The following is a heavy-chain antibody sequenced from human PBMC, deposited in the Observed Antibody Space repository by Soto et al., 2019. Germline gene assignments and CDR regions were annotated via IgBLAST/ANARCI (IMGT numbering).Heavy chain of an antibody. J-gene: IGHJ6*02. CDR1: GGSFSSYT. Sequence: QAQLVQSGAEVKKPGSSVRLSCSTSGGSFSSYTLNWVRQAPGQGLEWLGRIIPVLTITDYAQKFRGRLTITAGKSTTTAYLELTSLRSDDTAVYYCARRRYCGAGCYKNYYFGMDVWGQGTTVTVSS. V-gene: IGHV1-69*02. CDR3: ARRRYCGAGCYKNYYFGMDV. CDR2: IIPVLTIT. D-gene: IGHD2-21*02.